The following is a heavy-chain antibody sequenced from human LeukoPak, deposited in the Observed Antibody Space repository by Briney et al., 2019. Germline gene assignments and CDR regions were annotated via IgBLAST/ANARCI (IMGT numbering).Heavy chain of an antibody. Sequence: PGGSLRLSCAASGFTFSSYGMHWVRQAPGKGLEWVAVIWYDGSNKYYADSVKGRFTISRDNSKNTLYLQMNSLRAEDTAVYYCARVGLGATAFDYWGQGTLVTVSS. V-gene: IGHV3-33*01. J-gene: IGHJ4*02. D-gene: IGHD1-26*01. CDR3: ARVGLGATAFDY. CDR2: IWYDGSNK. CDR1: GFTFSSYG.